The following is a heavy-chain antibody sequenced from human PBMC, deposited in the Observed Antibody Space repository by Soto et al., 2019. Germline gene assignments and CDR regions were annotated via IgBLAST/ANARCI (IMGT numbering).Heavy chain of an antibody. CDR2: TDYSGNT. CDR3: AXAVGDPLYYLDY. Sequence: QVQLQESGPGLVRPSETLSLTCTVSSDSISSYYWIWIRQSPGKGLEWIGYTDYSGNTNYNPSLKSRVTISGDTSKNQFSLRLSSVTAADTXVXXXAXAVGDPLYYLDYWGQGTLVTVSS. D-gene: IGHD6-19*01. V-gene: IGHV4-59*08. J-gene: IGHJ4*02. CDR1: SDSISSYY.